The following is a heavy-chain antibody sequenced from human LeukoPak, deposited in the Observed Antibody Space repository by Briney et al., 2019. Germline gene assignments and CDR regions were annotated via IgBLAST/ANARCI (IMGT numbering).Heavy chain of an antibody. CDR1: GASISSYY. CDR3: ARDRTVVVVVAATQAHWFDP. V-gene: IGHV4-59*12. J-gene: IGHJ5*02. Sequence: PSETLSLTCTVSGASISSYYWSWMRQSPGRGLEYVGYIFYSGSTNYNPSLKSRVTISVDTSKNQFSLKLSSVTAADTALYYCARDRTVVVVVAATQAHWFDPWGQGTLVTVSS. D-gene: IGHD2-15*01. CDR2: IFYSGST.